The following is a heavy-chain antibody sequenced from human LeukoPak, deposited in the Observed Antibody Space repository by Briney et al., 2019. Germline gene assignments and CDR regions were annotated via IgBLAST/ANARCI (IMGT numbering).Heavy chain of an antibody. J-gene: IGHJ5*02. Sequence: SETLSLTCAVYGGSFSGYYWSWIRQPPGKGLEWIGEINHSGSTNYNPSLKSRVTISVDTSKNQFSLKLSSVTAADTAVYYCERGRLLWFGELSWFDPWGQGTLVTVSS. CDR1: GGSFSGYY. CDR2: INHSGST. D-gene: IGHD3-10*01. V-gene: IGHV4-34*01. CDR3: ERGRLLWFGELSWFDP.